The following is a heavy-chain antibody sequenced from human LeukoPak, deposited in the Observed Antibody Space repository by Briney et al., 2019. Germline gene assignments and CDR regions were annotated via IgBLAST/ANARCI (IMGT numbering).Heavy chain of an antibody. J-gene: IGHJ3*02. CDR3: ARDGSTELLWFGELSFAFDI. Sequence: PSETLSLTCTVSGGSISSYYWSWIRQPAGKGLEWIGRIYTSGSTNYNPSLKSRVTMSVDTSKNQFSLKLSSVTAADTAVYYCARDGSTELLWFGELSFAFDIWGQGTMVTVSS. D-gene: IGHD3-10*01. CDR2: IYTSGST. CDR1: GGSISSYY. V-gene: IGHV4-4*07.